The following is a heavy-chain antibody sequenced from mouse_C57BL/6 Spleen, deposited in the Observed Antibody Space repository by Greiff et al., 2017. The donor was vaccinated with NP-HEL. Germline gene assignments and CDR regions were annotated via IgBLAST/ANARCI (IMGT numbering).Heavy chain of an antibody. CDR3: SRHYYGSIYSYYCAWVY. CDR1: GFTFTDYY. Sequence: DVKLQESGGGLVQPGGSLSLSCAASGFTFTDYYMSWVRQPPGKALAWLGFIRNRANGDTTEYSASVKGRFTISRDNSQSFLYLQMTALRAEDSETYYGSRHYYGSIYSYYCAWVYWGQGNSFTVSS. CDR2: IRNRANGDTT. V-gene: IGHV7-3*01. D-gene: IGHD1-1*01. J-gene: IGHJ4*01.